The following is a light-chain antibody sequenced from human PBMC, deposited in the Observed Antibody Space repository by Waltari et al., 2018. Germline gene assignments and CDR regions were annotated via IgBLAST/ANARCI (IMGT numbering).Light chain of an antibody. V-gene: IGLV2-8*01. Sequence: QSALTQPPSASGSPGQSVTFSCTVTARDIGGFHFVSWYQQHPDKAPRLIIYDVIKRPSGGADRFPCSKSGNPASLTVSGLQAEDEAYYFCCSFSGANNLLFGGGTRLTV. CDR2: DVI. CDR1: ARDIGGFHF. J-gene: IGLJ2*01. CDR3: CSFSGANNLL.